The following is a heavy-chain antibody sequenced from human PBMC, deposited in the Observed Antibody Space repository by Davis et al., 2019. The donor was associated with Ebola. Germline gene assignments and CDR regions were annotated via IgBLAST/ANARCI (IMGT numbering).Heavy chain of an antibody. CDR2: TNPHTGQV. Sequence: AASVKVSCKASGYTFTSYDINWVRQATGQGLEWMGSTNPHTGQVVYAEKFQGRVTMTTDTSTSTAYMELRSLRSDDTAVYYCARTVGYAFDYWGQGTLVTVSS. CDR3: ARTVGYAFDY. V-gene: IGHV1-8*01. J-gene: IGHJ4*02. D-gene: IGHD2-2*01. CDR1: GYTFTSYD.